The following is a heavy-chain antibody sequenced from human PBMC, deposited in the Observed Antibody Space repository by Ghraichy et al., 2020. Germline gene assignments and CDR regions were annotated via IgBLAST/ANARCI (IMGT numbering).Heavy chain of an antibody. CDR2: ISGSGRST. Sequence: GGSLRLSCAASGFTFSSYAMSWVRQAPGKGLEWVSAISGSGRSTYYAYSVTVRLTISRDNSKNTLYLQMHSLRPEDTAVYYCAKDQPAGYSSSWYVGSSDYWGQGTLVTVYS. D-gene: IGHD6-13*01. CDR3: AKDQPAGYSSSWYVGSSDY. V-gene: IGHV3-23*01. J-gene: IGHJ4*02. CDR1: GFTFSSYA.